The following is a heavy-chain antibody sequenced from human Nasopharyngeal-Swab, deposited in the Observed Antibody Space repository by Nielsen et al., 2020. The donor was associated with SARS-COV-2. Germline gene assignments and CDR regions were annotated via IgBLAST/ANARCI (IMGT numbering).Heavy chain of an antibody. J-gene: IGHJ4*02. CDR3: ANVPQGFDY. V-gene: IGHV3-30*18. CDR1: GLSFSSFG. D-gene: IGHD2-2*01. CDR2: ISFDGRRK. Sequence: GESLKISCETSGLSFSSFGMHLVRQAPGKGLEWVAVISFDGRRKKLIDPVMGRFIIYRDSSKNTIYLQMNSLKPEDTAVYYCANVPQGFDYWGQGTLVTVSS.